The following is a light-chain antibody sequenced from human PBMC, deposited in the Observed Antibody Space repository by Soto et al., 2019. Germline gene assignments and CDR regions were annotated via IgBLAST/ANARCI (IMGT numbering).Light chain of an antibody. V-gene: IGKV4-1*01. Sequence: DTALTQSPDSVAVYRGDRSPMNCKSIQTFVFNSNSKNYLAWYQQKPGQPPKFLIYWASARESGVNDRFSGSGSETNFNFTIQSLQAEDVAVYYCKKYYTIHINVGGGNPVDIK. CDR2: WAS. CDR1: QTFVFNSNSKNY. J-gene: IGKJ4*01. CDR3: KKYYTIHIN.